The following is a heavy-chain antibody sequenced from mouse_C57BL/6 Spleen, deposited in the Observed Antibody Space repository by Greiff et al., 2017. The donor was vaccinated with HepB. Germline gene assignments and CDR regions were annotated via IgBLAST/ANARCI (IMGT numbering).Heavy chain of an antibody. J-gene: IGHJ3*01. CDR1: GYTFTSYW. V-gene: IGHV1-55*01. CDR2: IYPGSGST. CDR3: ARRYYGSSYGLAY. D-gene: IGHD1-1*01. Sequence: QVQLQQPGAELVKPGASVKMSCKASGYTFTSYWITWVKQRPGQGLEWIGDIYPGSGSTNYNEKFKSKATLTVDTSSSTAYMQLGSLTSEDSAVYYCARRYYGSSYGLAYWGQGTLVTVSA.